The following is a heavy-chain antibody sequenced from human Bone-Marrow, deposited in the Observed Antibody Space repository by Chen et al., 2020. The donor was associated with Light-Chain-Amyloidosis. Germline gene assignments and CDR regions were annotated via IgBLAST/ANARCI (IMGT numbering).Heavy chain of an antibody. V-gene: IGHV5-51*01. CDR3: ARRRDGYNFDY. CDR2: IYPDDSDA. Sequence: EVQLEQSGPEGKKPGESLKISCKGSGYTFPNYWIGWVRQMPGKGLEWMGVIYPDDSDASYSPSFEGQVPISADKSITTAYLQWRCLKAPHTAMYYCARRRDGYNFDYWGQGTLVTVSS. J-gene: IGHJ4*02. D-gene: IGHD5-12*01. CDR1: GYTFPNYW.